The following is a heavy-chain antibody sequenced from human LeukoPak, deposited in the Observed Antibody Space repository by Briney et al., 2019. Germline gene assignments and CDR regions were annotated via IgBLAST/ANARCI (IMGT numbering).Heavy chain of an antibody. CDR2: IIPIFGTA. D-gene: IGHD5-12*01. V-gene: IGHV1-69*13. Sequence: GASVKVSFKASGGTFSSYAISWVRQAPGQGLEWMGGIIPIFGTANYAQKFQGRVTITADESTSTAYMELSSLRSEDTAVYYCARDSFSGYDSFARGGGYFDYWGQGTLVTVSS. CDR1: GGTFSSYA. J-gene: IGHJ4*02. CDR3: ARDSFSGYDSFARGGGYFDY.